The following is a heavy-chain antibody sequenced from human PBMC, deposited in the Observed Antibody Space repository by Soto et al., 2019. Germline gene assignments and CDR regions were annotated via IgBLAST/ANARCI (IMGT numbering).Heavy chain of an antibody. J-gene: IGHJ3*01. CDR3: ARSPSGIAAAEPPPAV. V-gene: IGHV1-69*02. D-gene: IGHD6-13*01. CDR1: GGTFSSYT. Sequence: SVKVSCKASGGTFSSYTISWVRQAPGQGLEWMGRIIPILGIANYAQKFQGRVTITADKSTSTAYMELSSLRSEDTAVYYCARSPSGIAAAEPPPAVWDQGTMVTVS. CDR2: IIPILGIA.